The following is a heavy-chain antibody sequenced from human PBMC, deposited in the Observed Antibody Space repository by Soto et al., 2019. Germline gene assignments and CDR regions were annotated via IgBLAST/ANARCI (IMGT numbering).Heavy chain of an antibody. CDR3: ARHLSTPGTRGFDS. Sequence: QVQLQESGPGLVKPSGTLSLTCAVSSGSISSANWWSWVRQPPGKGLEWIGEIYLGGTTNYNPSLNSRVTMSIDNYKNQFFLNLASVTAADTAVYYCARHLSTPGTRGFDSWGQGTLVTVSS. V-gene: IGHV4-4*02. J-gene: IGHJ4*02. CDR2: IYLGGTT. CDR1: SGSISSANW.